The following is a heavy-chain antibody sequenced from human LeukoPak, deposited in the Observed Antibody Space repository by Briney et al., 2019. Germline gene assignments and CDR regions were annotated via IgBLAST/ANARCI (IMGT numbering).Heavy chain of an antibody. J-gene: IGHJ6*03. D-gene: IGHD3-3*01. Sequence: SETLSLTCTVSGGSISSSSYYWGWVRQPPGKGLEWIGSIYYSGSTYYNPSLKSRVTISVDTSKNQFSLKLSSVTAADTAVYYCARSINDFWSGYGPPYYYYYMDVWGKGTTVTVSS. V-gene: IGHV4-39*01. CDR2: IYYSGST. CDR1: GGSISSSSYY. CDR3: ARSINDFWSGYGPPYYYYYMDV.